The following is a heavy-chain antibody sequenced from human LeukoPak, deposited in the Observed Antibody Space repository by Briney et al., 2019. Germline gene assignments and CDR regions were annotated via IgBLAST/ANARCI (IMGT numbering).Heavy chain of an antibody. CDR3: ASGLELDY. CDR2: IKQDGSEK. J-gene: IGHJ4*02. V-gene: IGHV3-7*03. CDR1: GLTFSTYW. Sequence: PGGSLRLSCAASGLTFSTYWMMWVRQTPGKGLEWVANIKQDGSEKNYVDSVKGRFTISRDNAKNSLYLQMNSLRAEDTAVYYCASGLELDYWGQGTLVTVSS.